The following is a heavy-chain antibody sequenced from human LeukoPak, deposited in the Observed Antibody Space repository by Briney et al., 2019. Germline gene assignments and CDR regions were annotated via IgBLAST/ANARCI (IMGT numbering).Heavy chain of an antibody. D-gene: IGHD3-16*01. CDR1: GFTFSRYW. CDR2: IKQDGSEK. Sequence: GGSLRLSCAASGFTFSRYWMSWVRQAPGKGLEWVANIKQDGSEKHYVDSVEGRFTISRDNAKNSLYLQMNSLRAEDTAVYYCAREGLVYSFDYWGQGTLVTVSS. V-gene: IGHV3-7*01. CDR3: AREGLVYSFDY. J-gene: IGHJ4*02.